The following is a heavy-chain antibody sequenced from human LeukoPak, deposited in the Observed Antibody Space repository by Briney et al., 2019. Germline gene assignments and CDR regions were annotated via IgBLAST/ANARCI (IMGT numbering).Heavy chain of an antibody. Sequence: GGSLRLSCAASGFTFSSYEMNWVRQAPGKGLEWVSYISGRGTTIYYADSVKGRFTISRDNAKNSLYLQMNSLRAEDTAVYYCARKGIGSSRYQNMDVWGKGTTVTVSS. CDR2: ISGRGTTI. D-gene: IGHD6-25*01. V-gene: IGHV3-48*03. J-gene: IGHJ6*03. CDR1: GFTFSSYE. CDR3: ARKGIGSSRYQNMDV.